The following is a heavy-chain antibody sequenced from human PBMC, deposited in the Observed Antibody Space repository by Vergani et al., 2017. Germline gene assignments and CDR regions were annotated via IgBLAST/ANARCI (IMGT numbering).Heavy chain of an antibody. CDR3: ARTYYYGAGRNWFDP. Sequence: QVQLVQSGAEVKKPGSSVKVSCKASGATFRSNTISWVRQVPGQGLEWMGRIIPVLGKTKYAQDFQGRLTITADTSTSTTYMELTSLRSQDTAVYYCARTYYYGAGRNWFDPWGQGTLVTVSS. J-gene: IGHJ5*02. CDR1: GATFRSNT. V-gene: IGHV1-69*02. D-gene: IGHD3-10*01. CDR2: IIPVLGKT.